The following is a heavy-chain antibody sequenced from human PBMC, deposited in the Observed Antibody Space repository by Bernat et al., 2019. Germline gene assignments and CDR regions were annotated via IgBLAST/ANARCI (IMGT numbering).Heavy chain of an antibody. D-gene: IGHD3-16*01. Sequence: QVQLVESGGGVVQPGRSLRLSCAASGFTFSSYATHWVRQAPGKGLEWVAVISYDGSNTYYADSVKGRFTISRDNSKNTLYLQMNSLRAEDTAVYYCARDWGYQIYWGQGTLVTVSS. V-gene: IGHV3-30-3*01. CDR3: ARDWGYQIY. CDR2: ISYDGSNT. J-gene: IGHJ4*02. CDR1: GFTFSSYA.